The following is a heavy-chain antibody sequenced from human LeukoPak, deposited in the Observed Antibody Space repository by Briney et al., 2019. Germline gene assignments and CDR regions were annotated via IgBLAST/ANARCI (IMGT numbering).Heavy chain of an antibody. CDR1: GFTFTSYW. CDR3: VKRHCSGTTCYSYDY. J-gene: IGHJ4*02. D-gene: IGHD2/OR15-2a*01. CDR2: INEDGSVK. Sequence: GGSLRLSCAASGFTFTSYWMTWVRQAPGKGLEWLTNINEDGSVKHYVDSVRGRFTISRDNAKSSLYLQMNSLRAEDTAVYYCVKRHCSGTTCYSYDYWGQGTPVTVSS. V-gene: IGHV3-7*01.